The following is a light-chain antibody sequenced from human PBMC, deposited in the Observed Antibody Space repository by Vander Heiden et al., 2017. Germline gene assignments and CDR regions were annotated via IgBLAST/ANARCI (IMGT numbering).Light chain of an antibody. J-gene: IGKJ1*01. CDR3: QQYNSYWN. CDR1: QSIITS. V-gene: IGKV1-5*03. CDR2: KVS. Sequence: DTNMTPSPSTPSASVGDSVTTTRRASQSIITSLAWYQQKQGKAPRLLIYKVSTLETGVPSRCSGSGSGTDFTLTITRLQPEDFATYYCQQYNSYWNFGQGTKV.